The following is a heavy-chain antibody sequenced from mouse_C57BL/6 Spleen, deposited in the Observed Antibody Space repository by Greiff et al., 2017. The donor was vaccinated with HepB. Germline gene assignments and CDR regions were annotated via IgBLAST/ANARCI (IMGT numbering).Heavy chain of an antibody. CDR2: IYPGDGDT. J-gene: IGHJ4*01. CDR3: ASPLYYGNYLGYAMDY. CDR1: GYAFSSSW. D-gene: IGHD2-1*01. Sequence: QVQLQQSGPELVKPGASVKISCKASGYAFSSSWMNWVKQRPGKGLEWIGRIYPGDGDTNYNGKFKGKATLTADKSSSTAYMQLSSLTSEDSAFYFCASPLYYGNYLGYAMDYWGQGTSVTVSS. V-gene: IGHV1-82*01.